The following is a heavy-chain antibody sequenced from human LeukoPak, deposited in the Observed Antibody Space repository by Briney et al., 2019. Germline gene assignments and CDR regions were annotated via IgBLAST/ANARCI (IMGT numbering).Heavy chain of an antibody. J-gene: IGHJ4*01. CDR3: ARDPGTIAAGSYFDY. CDR2: IYTSGST. CDR1: GGSISSYY. D-gene: IGHD6-13*01. Sequence: SETLSLTCTVSGGSISSYYWSWIRQPAGKGLEWIGRIYTSGSTNYNPSLKSRVTMSVDTSKNQFSLKLSSVTAADTAVYYCARDPGTIAAGSYFDYWGQEPWSPSPQ. V-gene: IGHV4-4*07.